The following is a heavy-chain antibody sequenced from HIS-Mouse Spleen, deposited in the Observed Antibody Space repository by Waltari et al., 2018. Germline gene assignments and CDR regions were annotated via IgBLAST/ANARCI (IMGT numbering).Heavy chain of an antibody. CDR2: INHSGST. Sequence: QVQLQQWGAGLLKPSETLSLTCAVYGGSFSGYYWCCSRQPPGKGLEWIGEINHSGSTNYNPSLKSRVTISVDTSKNQFSLKLSSVTAADTAVYYCARMGPASGSYGDYWGQGTLVTVSS. D-gene: IGHD1-26*01. V-gene: IGHV4-34*01. J-gene: IGHJ4*02. CDR3: ARMGPASGSYGDY. CDR1: GGSFSGYY.